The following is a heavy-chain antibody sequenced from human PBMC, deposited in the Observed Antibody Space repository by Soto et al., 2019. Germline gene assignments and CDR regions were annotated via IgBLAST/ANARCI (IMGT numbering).Heavy chain of an antibody. V-gene: IGHV3-21*01. J-gene: IGHJ6*02. CDR1: GFTFRTYT. Sequence: EVQLVESGGGLVKPGGSLRLSCISSGFTFRTYTMNWVRQAPGKGLEWVSGIRGFSPYTFYAESVKGRFTISRDNAKNLLYLQMNSLRAEDKALYYCARDRGYDAHDYYYNAMDVWGQGTTVTVSS. CDR2: IRGFSPYT. D-gene: IGHD2-15*01. CDR3: ARDRGYDAHDYYYNAMDV.